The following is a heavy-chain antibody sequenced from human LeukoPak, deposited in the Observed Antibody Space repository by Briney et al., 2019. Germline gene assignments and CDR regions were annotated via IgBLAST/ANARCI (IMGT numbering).Heavy chain of an antibody. J-gene: IGHJ6*04. CDR1: GFTFSSYG. CDR2: ISGGSASK. D-gene: IGHD3-10*02. CDR3: AELGITMIGGV. V-gene: IGHV3-23*01. Sequence: GYLCFSSAASGFTFSSYGMSWLRQAPGKGLEWVSAISGGSASKSYAVSVKGPITIYRSNTTNKLYLQMHRPRDKATADYSCAELGITMIGGVWGKGTTVTIPS.